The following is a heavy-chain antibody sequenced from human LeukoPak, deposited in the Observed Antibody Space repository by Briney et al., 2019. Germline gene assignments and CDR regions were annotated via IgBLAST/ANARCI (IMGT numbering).Heavy chain of an antibody. Sequence: QTGGSLRLSCAASGFTFSSYAMNWVRQAPGKGLEWVAGISSGDRTFHAESVKGRFTISRDKSKDTLYLQMNSLRAEDTAVYYCAKRPGDRGRYFDCWGQGTLVTVSS. V-gene: IGHV3-23*01. J-gene: IGHJ4*02. CDR1: GFTFSSYA. CDR2: ISSGDRT. CDR3: AKRPGDRGRYFDC. D-gene: IGHD3-10*01.